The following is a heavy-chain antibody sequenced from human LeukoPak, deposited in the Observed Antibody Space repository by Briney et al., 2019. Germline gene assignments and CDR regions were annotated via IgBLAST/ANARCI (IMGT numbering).Heavy chain of an antibody. Sequence: GGSLRLSCAASGFTFSSYSMNWVRQAPGKGLEWVSSISSSSSYIYYADSVKGRFTISRDNAKNSLYLQMNSLRAEDTAVYYCARLQGSGSYAYFDYSGQGTLVTVSS. V-gene: IGHV3-21*01. CDR3: ARLQGSGSYAYFDY. D-gene: IGHD1-26*01. CDR2: ISSSSSYI. J-gene: IGHJ4*02. CDR1: GFTFSSYS.